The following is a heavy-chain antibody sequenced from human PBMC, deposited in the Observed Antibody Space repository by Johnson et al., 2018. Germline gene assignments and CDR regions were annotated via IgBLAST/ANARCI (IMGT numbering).Heavy chain of an antibody. Sequence: VQLVESGGGVVQPGRSLRLSCAASGFTFSSYAMHWVRQAPGKGLEWVAVISYDGSNKYYADSVKGRFTISRDNSKNTLDLHMNSLRAEDTAGYYCASQQLVYYYYMDVWGKGTTVTVSS. CDR3: ASQQLVYYYYMDV. V-gene: IGHV3-30-3*01. J-gene: IGHJ6*03. CDR2: ISYDGSNK. CDR1: GFTFSSYA. D-gene: IGHD6-13*01.